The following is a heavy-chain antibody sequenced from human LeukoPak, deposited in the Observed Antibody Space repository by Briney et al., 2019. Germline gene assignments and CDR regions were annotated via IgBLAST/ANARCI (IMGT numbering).Heavy chain of an antibody. CDR1: GYTFTDYY. D-gene: IGHD2-21*01. J-gene: IGHJ4*02. CDR2: INPNSGGT. V-gene: IGHV1-2*02. CDR3: ARGRYCGETTCSDFDS. Sequence: SVKVSCKASGYTFTDYYMHWVRQAPGPGLEWMGWINPNSGGTDYAQKFQGRVTLIRDTSISTAYMELSRLTSDDTAVYYCARGRYCGETTCSDFDSWGQGTLVTVSS.